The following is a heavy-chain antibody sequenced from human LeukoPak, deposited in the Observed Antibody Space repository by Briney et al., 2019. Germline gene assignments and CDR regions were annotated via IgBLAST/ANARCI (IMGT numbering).Heavy chain of an antibody. CDR2: IKHDGSEK. D-gene: IGHD5-12*01. V-gene: IGHV3-7*01. Sequence: GGSLTLSCAASGFALSTYWMNWIRQAPGKGLEWVANIKHDGSEKYYLDSVKGRFTISRDNAKNSLYLQMSSLRAEDTAVYYCAKPITITGATDGFDIWGQGAKVTVSS. J-gene: IGHJ3*02. CDR1: GFALSTYW. CDR3: AKPITITGATDGFDI.